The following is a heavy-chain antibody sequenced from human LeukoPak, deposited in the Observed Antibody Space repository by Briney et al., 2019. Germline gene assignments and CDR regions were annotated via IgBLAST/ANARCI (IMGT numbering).Heavy chain of an antibody. CDR2: IIPIFGTA. Sequence: GSSVKVSCKASGGTFSSYAISWVRQAPGQGLEWMGGIIPIFGTANNAQKFQGRVTITADESTGTAYMELSSLRSEDTAVYYCARASGDYGDPYDYWGQGTLVTVSS. D-gene: IGHD4-17*01. CDR1: GGTFSSYA. CDR3: ARASGDYGDPYDY. J-gene: IGHJ4*02. V-gene: IGHV1-69*01.